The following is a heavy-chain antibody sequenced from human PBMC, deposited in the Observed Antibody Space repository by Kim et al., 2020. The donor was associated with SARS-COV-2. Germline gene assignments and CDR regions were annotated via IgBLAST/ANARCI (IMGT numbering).Heavy chain of an antibody. CDR3: ARDACGGDCYVP. CDR1: GCTFSSYA. Sequence: SVKVSCKASGCTFSSYAINWVRQAPGQGLEWMGGINPIFGTANYAQKFQGRVTITADESTSTAYMELSSLRSEDTAVYYCARDACGGDCYVPWGQGTLGTVSS. J-gene: IGHJ5*02. D-gene: IGHD2-21*02. V-gene: IGHV1-69*13. CDR2: INPIFGTA.